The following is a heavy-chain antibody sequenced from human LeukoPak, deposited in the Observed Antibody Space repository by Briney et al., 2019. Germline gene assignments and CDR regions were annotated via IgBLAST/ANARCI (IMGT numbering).Heavy chain of an antibody. D-gene: IGHD2-21*01. CDR2: IWYDGSNK. Sequence: GRALRLSCAASGFTFSRYGMHWVRQAPGEGREWVAIIWYDGSNKNYGDSVKGRFTISRDNSKNTLYLQMNSLRAEDTAVYYCWCDSVEKYPSPYYNYMDVWVKGTTVTVSS. CDR1: GFTFSRYG. V-gene: IGHV3-33*01. J-gene: IGHJ6*03. CDR3: WCDSVEKYPSPYYNYMDV.